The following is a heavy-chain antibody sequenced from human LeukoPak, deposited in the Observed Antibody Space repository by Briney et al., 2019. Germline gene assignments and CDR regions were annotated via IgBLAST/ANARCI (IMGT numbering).Heavy chain of an antibody. CDR2: IYTSGST. J-gene: IGHJ3*02. V-gene: IGHV4-4*07. CDR3: ARDEFGWNDAFDI. Sequence: PSETLSLTCTVSGGSISSYDWSWIRQPAGKGLEWMGRIYTSGSTNYNPSLKSRVTMSVDTSKNQFSLKLSSVTAADTAVYYCARDEFGWNDAFDIWGQGTMVTVSS. D-gene: IGHD1-1*01. CDR1: GGSISSYD.